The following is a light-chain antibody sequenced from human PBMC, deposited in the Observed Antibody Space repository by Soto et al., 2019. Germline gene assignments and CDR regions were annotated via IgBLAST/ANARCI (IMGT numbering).Light chain of an antibody. CDR2: GAS. J-gene: IGKJ4*01. V-gene: IGKV3-20*01. Sequence: EIVLTQSPGTLPLSPGERATLSCRASQSVSSSYLAWYQQKPGQAPRLLIYGASSRATGIPDRFSGSGSGTDFTLTISRLEPEDVAVYYCQQYGSSPRALTFGGGTKVDIK. CDR3: QQYGSSPRALT. CDR1: QSVSSSY.